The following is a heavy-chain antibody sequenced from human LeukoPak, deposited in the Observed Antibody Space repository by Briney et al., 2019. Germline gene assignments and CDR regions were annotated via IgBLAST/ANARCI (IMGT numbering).Heavy chain of an antibody. CDR2: ISSSGSTI. CDR1: GFTFSSYE. Sequence: GGSLRLSCAASGFTFSSYEMNWVRQAPGKGLEWVSYISSSGSTIYYADSVKGRFTISRDNAKSFLYLQMNSLRAEDTAVYYCARDNNANGDLEYLDFWGQGTLVTVSS. V-gene: IGHV3-48*03. CDR3: ARDNNANGDLEYLDF. J-gene: IGHJ4*02. D-gene: IGHD1/OR15-1a*01.